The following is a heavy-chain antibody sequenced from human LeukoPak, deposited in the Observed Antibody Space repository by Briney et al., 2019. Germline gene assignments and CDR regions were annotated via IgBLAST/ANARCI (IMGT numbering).Heavy chain of an antibody. CDR2: ISSSSSYI. V-gene: IGHV3-21*01. D-gene: IGHD1-26*01. J-gene: IGHJ4*02. CDR3: ARSGSYAAFDY. CDR1: GFTFSSYS. Sequence: GGLLLSCAASGFTFSSYSMNWVRQAPGKGLEWVSSISSSSSYIYYADSVKGRFTISRDNAKNSLYLQMNSLRAEDTAVYYCARSGSYAAFDYWGQGTLVTVSS.